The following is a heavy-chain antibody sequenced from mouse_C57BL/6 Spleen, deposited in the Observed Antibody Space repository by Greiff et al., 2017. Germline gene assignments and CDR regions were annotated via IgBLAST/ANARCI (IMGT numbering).Heavy chain of an antibody. CDR2: ISYDGSN. CDR1: GYSITSGYY. CDR3: ARDGEGLRRDY. D-gene: IGHD2-2*01. Sequence: DVQLQESGPGLVKPSQSLSLTCSVTGYSITSGYYWNWIRQFPGNKLEWMGYISYDGSNNYNPSLKNRISITRDTSKNQFFLKLNSVTTEDTATYYCARDGEGLRRDYWGQGTTLTVSS. V-gene: IGHV3-6*01. J-gene: IGHJ2*01.